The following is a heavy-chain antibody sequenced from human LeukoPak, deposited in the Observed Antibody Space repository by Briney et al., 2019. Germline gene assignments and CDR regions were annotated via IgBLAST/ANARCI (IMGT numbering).Heavy chain of an antibody. V-gene: IGHV4-34*01. CDR3: ARHQSYGSGTYYAPFDY. J-gene: IGHJ4*02. CDR2: INRSGST. CDR1: GGSFSGYY. Sequence: PSETLSLTCAVYGGSFSGYYWSWIRQPPGKGLEWIGEINRSGSTNYNPSLKSRVTISVDTSRNQFSLKLSSVTAADTAVYYCARHQSYGSGTYYAPFDYWGQGILVTVSS. D-gene: IGHD3-10*01.